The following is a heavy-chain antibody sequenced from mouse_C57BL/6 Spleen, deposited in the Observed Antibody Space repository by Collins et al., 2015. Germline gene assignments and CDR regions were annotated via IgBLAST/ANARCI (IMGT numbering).Heavy chain of an antibody. D-gene: IGHD2-1*01. CDR1: GYAFSSSW. Sequence: QLQQSGPELVKPGASVKISCKASGYAFSSSWMNWVKQRPGQGLEWIGRIYPGDGDSNYNGKFKGKATLTADTSSSTAYIQLSSLTSVDSAVYFCAKSRANYVWYFDVWGAGTTVTVSS. J-gene: IGHJ1*01. CDR3: AKSRANYVWYFDV. V-gene: IGHV1-82*01. CDR2: IYPGDGDS.